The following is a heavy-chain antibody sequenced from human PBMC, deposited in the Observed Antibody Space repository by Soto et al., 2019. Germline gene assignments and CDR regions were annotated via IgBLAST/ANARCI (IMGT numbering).Heavy chain of an antibody. V-gene: IGHV3-30-3*01. Sequence: GGSLRLSCAASGFTFSSYAMHWVRQAPGKGLEWVAVISYGGSNKYYADSVKGRFTISRDNSKNTLYLQMNSLRAEDTAVYYCARAVRWLVKYYFDYWGQGTLVTVSS. D-gene: IGHD6-19*01. CDR2: ISYGGSNK. J-gene: IGHJ4*02. CDR3: ARAVRWLVKYYFDY. CDR1: GFTFSSYA.